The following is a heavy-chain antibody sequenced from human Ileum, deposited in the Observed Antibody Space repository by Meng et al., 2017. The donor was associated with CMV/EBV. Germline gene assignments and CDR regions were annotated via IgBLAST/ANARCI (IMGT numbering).Heavy chain of an antibody. CDR3: TTLYRLDP. CDR1: GFTCSNAW. V-gene: IGHV3-15*01. J-gene: IGHJ5*02. CDR2: ILSKTDGGTQ. D-gene: IGHD2-15*01. Sequence: LSCAASGFTCSNAWINWVRQAPGKGLEWVGRILSKTDGGTQDYAAPVKGRFTISRDDSKNTLYLQMDSLKTEDTAIYYCTTLYRLDPWGQGTLVTVSS.